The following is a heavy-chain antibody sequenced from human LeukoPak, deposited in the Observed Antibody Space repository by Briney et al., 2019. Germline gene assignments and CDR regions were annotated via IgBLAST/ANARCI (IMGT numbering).Heavy chain of an antibody. Sequence: PGGSLRLSCAASGFTFSSYWMHWVRQAPGKGLVWVSRINSDGSSTSYADSVKGRFTISRDNAKNTLYLQMNSLRAEDTAVYYCAKALTRIVGGFFDYWGQGTLVTVSS. V-gene: IGHV3-74*01. CDR1: GFTFSSYW. CDR3: AKALTRIVGGFFDY. J-gene: IGHJ4*02. D-gene: IGHD1-26*01. CDR2: INSDGSST.